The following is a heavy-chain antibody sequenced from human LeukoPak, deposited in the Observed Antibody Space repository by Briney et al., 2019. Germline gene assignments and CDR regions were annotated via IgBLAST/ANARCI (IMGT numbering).Heavy chain of an antibody. CDR3: ALYMSSYYDSSGYLAIDY. Sequence: GASVKVSCKASGYTFTSYGISWVRQAPRQGLEWMGWISAYNGNTNYAQKLQGRVTMTTDTSTSTAYMELRSLRSDDTAVYYCALYMSSYYDSSGYLAIDYWGQGTLVTVSS. D-gene: IGHD3-22*01. V-gene: IGHV1-18*01. J-gene: IGHJ4*02. CDR1: GYTFTSYG. CDR2: ISAYNGNT.